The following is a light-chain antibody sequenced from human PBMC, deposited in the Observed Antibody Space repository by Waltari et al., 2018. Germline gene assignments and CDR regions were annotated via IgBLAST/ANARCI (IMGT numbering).Light chain of an antibody. Sequence: QSVLTQPPSVSGAPGQRVTISCTGSSSDIGAGYAVNWYQQFPGTAPKLLIYGDTSRPSGVPDRFSGSRSGTSASLAIAGLQAEDEGVYYCQAYDTSLTGRVFGGGTKVTVL. V-gene: IGLV1-40*01. CDR3: QAYDTSLTGRV. J-gene: IGLJ3*02. CDR2: GDT. CDR1: SSDIGAGYA.